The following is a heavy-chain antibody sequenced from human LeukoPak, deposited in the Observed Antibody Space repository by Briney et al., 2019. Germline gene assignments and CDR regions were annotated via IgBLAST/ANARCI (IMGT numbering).Heavy chain of an antibody. J-gene: IGHJ5*02. V-gene: IGHV3-30*02. CDR3: ARGITAVVDNWFDP. CDR1: GFTFSNYD. Sequence: GGSLGLSCAASGFTFSNYDMHWVRQAPGKGLEWVAFIRHDGSYRYYADPVKGRFTISRDNSKNTMYLQMNSLRAEDTAVCYCARGITAVVDNWFDPWGQGTLVTVSS. CDR2: IRHDGSYR. D-gene: IGHD6-13*01.